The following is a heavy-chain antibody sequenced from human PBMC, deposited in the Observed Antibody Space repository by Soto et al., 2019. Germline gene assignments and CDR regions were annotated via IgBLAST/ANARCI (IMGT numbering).Heavy chain of an antibody. CDR1: GGSISSYY. V-gene: IGHV4-59*01. CDR2: IYYSGST. D-gene: IGHD3-10*01. J-gene: IGHJ4*02. Sequence: QVQLQESGPGLVKPSETLSLTCTDSGGSISSYYWSWIRQPPGKGLEWIGYIYYSGSTNYNPSLKSRVTISLDTNKNRSSQKLVSVSAADTGVYYCAIHGDRGGDFDYWGQGTLVTVSS. CDR3: AIHGDRGGDFDY.